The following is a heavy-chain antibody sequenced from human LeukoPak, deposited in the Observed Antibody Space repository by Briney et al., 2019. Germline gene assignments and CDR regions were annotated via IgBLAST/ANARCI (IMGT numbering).Heavy chain of an antibody. V-gene: IGHV1-18*01. CDR1: GYTFTSYA. CDR2: ISISNGNT. J-gene: IGHJ4*02. Sequence: GASVKVSCKASGYTFTSYAISWVRQAPGQGLEWMGWISISNGNTNYAQKLQGRVTMTTDTSTRTAYMEMRRLRSDDTAMYYCARVGYYFDSSGYRRTFDYWGQGTLVTVSS. CDR3: ARVGYYFDSSGYRRTFDY. D-gene: IGHD3-22*01.